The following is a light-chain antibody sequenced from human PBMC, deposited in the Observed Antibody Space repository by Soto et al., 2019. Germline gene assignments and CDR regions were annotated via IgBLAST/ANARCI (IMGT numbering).Light chain of an antibody. CDR1: QSVNNNY. CDR3: QHYGSSQYT. CDR2: GAS. Sequence: EIVLTQSPGTLSLSPGERATLSCRASQSVNNNYSAWYQQKPGQAPRLLIYGASTRAAGIPDRFSGSGSGTDFTLTISRLQPEDFAVYYCQHYGSSQYTFGQGTKLEIK. J-gene: IGKJ2*01. V-gene: IGKV3-20*01.